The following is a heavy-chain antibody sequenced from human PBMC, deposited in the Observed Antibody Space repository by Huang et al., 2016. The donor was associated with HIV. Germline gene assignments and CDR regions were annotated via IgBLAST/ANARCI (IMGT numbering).Heavy chain of an antibody. Sequence: QVQLVQSGGEVKQPGASVRVSCKASGYVFGSYGMSWVRQAPGQGLEWRGWIGSDSRDTRTAQKFQCRVTMTTDRSATTTYMELRSLRYDDTAVYYCARDTYYTDIWKRNDASFLWGQGTMITVYS. V-gene: IGHV1-18*01. CDR2: IGSDSRDT. CDR3: ARDTYYTDIWKRNDASFL. CDR1: GYVFGSYG. D-gene: IGHD3-22*01. J-gene: IGHJ3*01.